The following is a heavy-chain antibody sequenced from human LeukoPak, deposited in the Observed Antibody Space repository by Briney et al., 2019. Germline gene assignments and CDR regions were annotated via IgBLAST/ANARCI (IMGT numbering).Heavy chain of an antibody. CDR3: ASPRRGGYVVPLTRWLGVSGMDV. D-gene: IGHD5-12*01. J-gene: IGHJ6*02. V-gene: IGHV3-48*03. CDR1: GFTFSSYE. CDR2: ISSSGSTI. Sequence: GGSLRLSCAASGFTFSSYEMNWVRQAPGKGLEWVSYISSSGSTIYYADSVKGRFTISRDNAKNSLYLQMNSLRAEDTAVYYCASPRRGGYVVPLTRWLGVSGMDVWGQGTTVTVSS.